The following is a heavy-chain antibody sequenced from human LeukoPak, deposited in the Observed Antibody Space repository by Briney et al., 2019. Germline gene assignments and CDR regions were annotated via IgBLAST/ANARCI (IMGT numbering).Heavy chain of an antibody. CDR3: ARVGMTTTNGYDY. J-gene: IGHJ4*02. CDR1: GFTFSKHA. Sequence: GGSLRLSCETSGFTFSKHALNWVRQAPGKGLEWVSSISSSNYIYYADSVEGRFTISRDNAKNSLYLQVTNVGAEDAAVYYCARVGMTTTNGYDYWGQGTLVTVSS. D-gene: IGHD4-11*01. V-gene: IGHV3-69-1*01. CDR2: ISSSNYI.